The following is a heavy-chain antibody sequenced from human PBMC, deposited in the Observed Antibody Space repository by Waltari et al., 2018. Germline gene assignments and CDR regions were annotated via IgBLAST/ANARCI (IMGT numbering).Heavy chain of an antibody. J-gene: IGHJ4*02. Sequence: EVQLVESGGGLVQPGRSLRLSCTASGFTFGDYAMSWFRQAPGKGLEWVGFIRSKAYGGTTEYAAAGKGRFTISRDNAKNTLYLQMNSLRAEDTAVYYCARGGGSLDYWGQGTQVTVSS. CDR3: ARGGGSLDY. D-gene: IGHD3-10*01. CDR1: GFTFGDYA. CDR2: IRSKAYGGTT. V-gene: IGHV3-49*03.